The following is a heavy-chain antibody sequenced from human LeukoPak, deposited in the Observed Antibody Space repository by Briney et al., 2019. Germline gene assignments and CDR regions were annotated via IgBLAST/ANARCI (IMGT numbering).Heavy chain of an antibody. CDR2: ISGSGGNT. V-gene: IGHV3-23*01. J-gene: IGHJ4*02. CDR3: AARYRTTID. CDR1: GFTFSSYA. Sequence: PGGSLRLSCAASGFTFSSYAMSWVRQAPGKGLEWVSAISGSGGNTYYADSVKGRFTISRDNSKNTLYLQMSSLRAEDTAAYYCAARYRTTIDWGQGTLVTVSS. D-gene: IGHD4-17*01.